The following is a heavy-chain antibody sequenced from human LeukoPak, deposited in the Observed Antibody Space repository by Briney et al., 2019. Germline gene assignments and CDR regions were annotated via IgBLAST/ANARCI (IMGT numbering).Heavy chain of an antibody. Sequence: GGSLRLSCAASGFTFSSYWMHWVRQAPGKELVWVSRINSDGSSASYADSVKGRFTISRDNAKNTLYLQMNSLRAEDTALYYCASLGYSKGYYYGMDVWGQGTTVTVSS. J-gene: IGHJ6*02. CDR3: ASLGYSKGYYYGMDV. CDR2: INSDGSSA. CDR1: GFTFSSYW. D-gene: IGHD4-11*01. V-gene: IGHV3-74*01.